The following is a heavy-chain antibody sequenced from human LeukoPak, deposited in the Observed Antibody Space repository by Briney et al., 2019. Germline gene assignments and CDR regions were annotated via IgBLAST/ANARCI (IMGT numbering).Heavy chain of an antibody. CDR3: ASSSTSPDYPRD. D-gene: IGHD2-2*01. J-gene: IGHJ4*02. CDR2: ISGSGGST. Sequence: GGSLRLSCAASGFTFSSYAMSWVRQAPGKGPEWVSAISGSGGSTYYADSVKGRFTISRDNSKNTLYLQMNSLRAEDTAVYYCASSSTSPDYPRDWGQGTLVTVSS. CDR1: GFTFSSYA. V-gene: IGHV3-23*01.